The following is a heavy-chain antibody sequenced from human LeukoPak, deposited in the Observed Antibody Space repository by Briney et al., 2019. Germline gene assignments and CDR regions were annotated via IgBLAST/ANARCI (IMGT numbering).Heavy chain of an antibody. D-gene: IGHD6-13*01. V-gene: IGHV1-18*01. J-gene: IGHJ4*02. CDR1: GGTFSSYA. CDR3: ARASYPEYSSSWYLSSYYFDY. Sequence: ASVKVSCKASGGTFSSYAISWVRQAPGQGLEWMGWISAYNGNTNYAQKLQGRVTMTTDTSTSTAYMELRSLRSDDTAVYYCARASYPEYSSSWYLSSYYFDYWGQGTLVTVSS. CDR2: ISAYNGNT.